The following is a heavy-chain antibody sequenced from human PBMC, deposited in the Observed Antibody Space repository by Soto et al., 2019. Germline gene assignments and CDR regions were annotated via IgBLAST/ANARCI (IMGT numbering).Heavy chain of an antibody. J-gene: IGHJ4*02. CDR3: AKDQGGGYGDYDHYFDY. CDR2: ISGSGGST. V-gene: IGHV3-23*01. Sequence: GGSLRLSCAASGFTFSSYAMSWVRQAPGKGLEWVSAISGSGGSTYYADSVKGRFTISRDNSKNTLYLQMNSLRAEDTAVYYCAKDQGGGYGDYDHYFDYWGQGTLVTVSS. CDR1: GFTFSSYA. D-gene: IGHD4-17*01.